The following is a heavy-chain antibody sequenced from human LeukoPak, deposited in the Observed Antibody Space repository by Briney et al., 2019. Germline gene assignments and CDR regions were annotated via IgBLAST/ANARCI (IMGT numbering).Heavy chain of an antibody. CDR2: IYYSGTT. CDR3: AGTLTYDYCVD. J-gene: IGHJ4*02. D-gene: IGHD5-12*01. V-gene: IGHV4-39*01. Sequence: SETLSLTCTVSGGSISSSSYYWGWIRQPPGKGLEWIGSIYYSGTTYYNPSLKSRVTVSVDTSKNQFSLNLSSVTAADTAVYYCAGTLTYDYCVDWGQGTLVTVSS. CDR1: GGSISSSSYY.